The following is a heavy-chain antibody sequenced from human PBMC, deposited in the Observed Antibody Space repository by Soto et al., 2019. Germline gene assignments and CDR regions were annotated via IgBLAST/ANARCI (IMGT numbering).Heavy chain of an antibody. D-gene: IGHD6-19*01. CDR2: IYPGDSDT. J-gene: IGHJ6*02. CDR1: GYSFTSYW. Sequence: GESLKISCKGSGYSFTSYWIGWVRQMPGKGLEWMGIIYPGDSDTRYSPSFQGQVTISADKSISTAYLQWSSLKASDTAMYYCARHGSGHPRVGNYYYYGMAVWGQGTTVTVSS. CDR3: ARHGSGHPRVGNYYYYGMAV. V-gene: IGHV5-51*01.